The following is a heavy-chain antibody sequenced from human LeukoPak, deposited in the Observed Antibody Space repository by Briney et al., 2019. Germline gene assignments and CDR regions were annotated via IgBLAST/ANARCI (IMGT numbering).Heavy chain of an antibody. Sequence: GRSLRLSCTGSGFTFGDYAMSWVRQAPGKGLEWVGFIRSKGYGGTTEYAASVKGRFTISRDDFKSVAYLQMNSLMTEDTAVYYCTRDVQHSYGPPSDYWGQGTLVIVSS. CDR1: GFTFGDYA. V-gene: IGHV3-49*04. D-gene: IGHD5-18*01. J-gene: IGHJ4*02. CDR2: IRSKGYGGTT. CDR3: TRDVQHSYGPPSDY.